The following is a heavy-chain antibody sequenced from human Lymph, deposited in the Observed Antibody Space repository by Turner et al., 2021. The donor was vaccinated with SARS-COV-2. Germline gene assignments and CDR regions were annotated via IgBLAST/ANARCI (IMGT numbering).Heavy chain of an antibody. Sequence: QVQLVQSGAEVKKPGSSVKVSCKASGGTFSSSAISWVRQAPGQGFEWMGVIIPMFGIANDAQKFQGRVTITADKSTSTAYMELSSLRSEDTAVYYCARIVAPGMGGGVYYYYYGMDVWGQGTTVTVSS. D-gene: IGHD6-13*01. CDR2: IIPMFGIA. V-gene: IGHV1-69*10. CDR1: GGTFSSSA. J-gene: IGHJ6*02. CDR3: ARIVAPGMGGGVYYYYYGMDV.